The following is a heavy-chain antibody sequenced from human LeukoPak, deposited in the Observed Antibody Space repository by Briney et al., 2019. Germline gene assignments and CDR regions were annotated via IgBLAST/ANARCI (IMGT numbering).Heavy chain of an antibody. J-gene: IGHJ4*02. Sequence: GGSLRLSCAASGFTFSSYAMHWVRQAPGKGLEWVAVISYDGSNKYYADSVKGRFTISRDNSKNTLYLQMNSLRAEDTAVYYCAKPPGPYSSSWCFDYWGQGTLVTVSS. CDR2: ISYDGSNK. CDR3: AKPPGPYSSSWCFDY. V-gene: IGHV3-30-3*02. D-gene: IGHD6-13*01. CDR1: GFTFSSYA.